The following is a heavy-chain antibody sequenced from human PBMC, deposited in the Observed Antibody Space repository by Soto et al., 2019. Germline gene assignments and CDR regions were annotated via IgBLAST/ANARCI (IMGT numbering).Heavy chain of an antibody. CDR3: ARVTPGNNLYYFSGLDF. CDR2: ISYEGSNT. CDR1: GFTFDTYG. Sequence: GGSLRLSXVASGFTFDTYGIHWVRQVPGKGLQWVALISYEGSNTYYADSVRGRFTISRDNSKNTLYLQMNTLRPEDTGVYYCARVTPGNNLYYFSGLDFWGQGTSVTVSS. V-gene: IGHV3-30-3*01. J-gene: IGHJ6*02. D-gene: IGHD1-1*01.